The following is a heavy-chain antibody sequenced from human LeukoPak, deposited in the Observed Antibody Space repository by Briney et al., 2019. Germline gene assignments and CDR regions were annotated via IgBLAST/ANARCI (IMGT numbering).Heavy chain of an antibody. J-gene: IGHJ5*02. CDR3: ARDLGMAARRRFAWFDP. CDR2: IWYDGSNK. CDR1: GFTFSSYG. Sequence: GGSLRLSCAASGFTFSSYGMHWVRQVPGKGLEWVAVIWYDGSNKYYADSVKGRFTISRDNSKNTLYLQMNSLRAEDTAVYYCARDLGMAARRRFAWFDPWGQGTLVTVSS. D-gene: IGHD6-6*01. V-gene: IGHV3-33*01.